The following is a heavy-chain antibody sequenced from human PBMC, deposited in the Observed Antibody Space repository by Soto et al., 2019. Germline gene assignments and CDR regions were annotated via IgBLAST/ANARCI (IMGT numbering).Heavy chain of an antibody. J-gene: IGHJ4*02. CDR2: LNPKSGGT. CDR3: ATPTFAQSTDMVVDY. CDR1: GYTFSDYY. Sequence: ASXKVSGKSSGYTFSDYYVHWVRQAPGQGLEWMGWLNPKSGGTNYAQNFQDRVTMTRDTSITTAYMELNLLTSDDTAIYYCATPTFAQSTDMVVDYWGQGTLVTVYS. V-gene: IGHV1-2*02. D-gene: IGHD5-18*01.